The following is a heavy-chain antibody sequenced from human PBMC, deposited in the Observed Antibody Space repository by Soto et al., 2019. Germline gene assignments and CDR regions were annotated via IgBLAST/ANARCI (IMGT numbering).Heavy chain of an antibody. D-gene: IGHD3-9*01. CDR3: AEDGLGDYDILTSYNLPTRLDAFDI. Sequence: GGALRHSCAASGCTFTSFALSWVRQAPGRGLAGVSTIRGSGGSTNYADSVKGRFTVSRDNSKNTLYLQMNSLRAEDTAEYYCAEDGLGDYDILTSYNLPTRLDAFDIWGQGTMVTVSS. CDR2: IRGSGGST. J-gene: IGHJ3*02. CDR1: GCTFTSFA. V-gene: IGHV3-23*01.